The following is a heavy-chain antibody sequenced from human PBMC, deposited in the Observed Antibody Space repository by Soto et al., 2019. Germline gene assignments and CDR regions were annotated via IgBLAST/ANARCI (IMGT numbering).Heavy chain of an antibody. CDR1: GGSRSSYY. V-gene: IGHV4-59*01. CDR3: ARTPLF. J-gene: IGHJ4*02. D-gene: IGHD2-15*01. CDR2: VYYKVTT. Sequence: SETLSLTCTVAGGSRSSYYWSWIRRPPGKVLECIGFVYYKVTTNYNLSLKSRGTMSGDASTNPFSLTLKSVTAADSAVYYCARTPLFWGQGIVVTVSS.